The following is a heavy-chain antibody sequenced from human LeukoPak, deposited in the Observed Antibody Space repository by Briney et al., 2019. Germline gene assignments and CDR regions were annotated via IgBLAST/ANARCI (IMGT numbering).Heavy chain of an antibody. J-gene: IGHJ6*02. D-gene: IGHD6-19*01. CDR1: GYTFTSYD. CDR2: MNPNSGNT. Sequence: ASVKVSCKASGYTFTSYDINWVRQATGQGLEWMGWMNPNSGNTGYAQKFQGRVTMTRNTSISTAYMELSSLRSEDTAVYYCARALFLAVAGRRIYGMDVWGQGTTVTVSS. V-gene: IGHV1-8*01. CDR3: ARALFLAVAGRRIYGMDV.